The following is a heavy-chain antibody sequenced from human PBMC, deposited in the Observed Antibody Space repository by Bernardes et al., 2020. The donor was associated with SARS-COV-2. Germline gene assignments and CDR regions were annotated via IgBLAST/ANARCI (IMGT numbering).Heavy chain of an antibody. CDR2: IDPSGDKT. D-gene: IGHD3-3*01. Sequence: ASVKVSCKASGYTFTNYYMNWVRQAPGQGLEWMGIIDPSGDKTYYAQKFQGRVTMTRDTSTSTVYMELSSLRPEDTAVYYCARDWESDFWSGYYRNNWLDPWGQGTPVTVSS. CDR3: ARDWESDFWSGYYRNNWLDP. V-gene: IGHV1-46*01. J-gene: IGHJ5*02. CDR1: GYTFTNYY.